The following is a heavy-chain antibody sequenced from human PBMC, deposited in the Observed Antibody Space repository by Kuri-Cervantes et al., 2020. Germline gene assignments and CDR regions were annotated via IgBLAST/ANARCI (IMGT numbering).Heavy chain of an antibody. CDR1: GFTFSSYS. D-gene: IGHD5-12*01. Sequence: GESLKISCAASGFTFSSYSMNWVRQAPGKGLEWVSYISSSSSTIYYADSVKGRFTISRDNAKNSLYLQMNSLRAEDTAVYYCARDLPQAFMKWLRVSGPDAFDIWGQGTMVTVSS. J-gene: IGHJ3*02. CDR3: ARDLPQAFMKWLRVSGPDAFDI. V-gene: IGHV3-48*01. CDR2: ISSSSSTI.